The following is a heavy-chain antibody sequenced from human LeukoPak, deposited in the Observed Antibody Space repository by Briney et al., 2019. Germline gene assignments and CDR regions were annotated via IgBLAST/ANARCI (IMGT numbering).Heavy chain of an antibody. CDR2: INPNGGGT. J-gene: IGHJ6*03. CDR3: ARGITAQYEYYYYYYYMDV. V-gene: IGHV1-2*02. D-gene: IGHD3-10*01. Sequence: GASVKVSCKASGYTFTGYHMHWVRQAPGQGLEWMGWINPNGGGTNYAQKFQGRVTMTRDTSISTAYMELSRLRSDDTAVYYCARGITAQYEYYYYYYYMDVWGKGTAVTVSS. CDR1: GYTFTGYH.